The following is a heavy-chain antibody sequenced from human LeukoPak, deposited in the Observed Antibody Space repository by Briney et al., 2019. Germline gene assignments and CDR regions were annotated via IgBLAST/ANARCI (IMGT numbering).Heavy chain of an antibody. V-gene: IGHV3-64*01. J-gene: IGHJ6*02. CDR2: ISSNGGST. CDR3: ARELHGIAVLGGMDV. Sequence: PGGSLRLSCAASGFTFSSYAMHWVRQAPGKGPEYVSAISSNGGSTYYANSVKGRFTISRDNSKNTLYLQMGSLRAEDVAVYYCARELHGIAVLGGMDVWGQGTTVTVSS. CDR1: GFTFSSYA. D-gene: IGHD6-19*01.